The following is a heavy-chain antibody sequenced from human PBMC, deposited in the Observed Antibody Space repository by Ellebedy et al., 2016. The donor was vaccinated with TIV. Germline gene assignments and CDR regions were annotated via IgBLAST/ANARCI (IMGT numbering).Heavy chain of an antibody. D-gene: IGHD1-26*01. CDR2: ISGSGGST. CDR3: AKGPYSNYPDY. CDR1: GFTFSTYA. V-gene: IGHV3-23*01. Sequence: GESLKISCAASGFTFSTYAMSWVRQAPGRGLEWVSGISGSGGSTYYADSVKGRFTISRDNSKNTLYLQMNSLRAEDTAVYYCAKGPYSNYPDYWGQGTLVTASS. J-gene: IGHJ4*02.